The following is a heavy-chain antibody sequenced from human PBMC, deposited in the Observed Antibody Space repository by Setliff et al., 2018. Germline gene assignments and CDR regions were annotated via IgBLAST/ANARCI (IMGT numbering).Heavy chain of an antibody. CDR2: IYTSGST. CDR1: GGSISSGSYY. V-gene: IGHV4-61*09. CDR3: ARSRTIAVKGGVFAV. J-gene: IGHJ2*01. D-gene: IGHD6-19*01. Sequence: SETLSLTCTVSGGSISSGSYYWSWIRQPAGKGLEWIGHIYTSGSTNYNPSLKSRVTISVDTSKNQFSLKLSSVTAADTAVYYCARSRTIAVKGGVFAVWGRGTLVTVSS.